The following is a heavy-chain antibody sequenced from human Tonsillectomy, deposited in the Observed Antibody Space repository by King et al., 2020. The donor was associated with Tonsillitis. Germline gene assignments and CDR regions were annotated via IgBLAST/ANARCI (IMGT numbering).Heavy chain of an antibody. J-gene: IGHJ4*02. D-gene: IGHD3-10*01. CDR1: GFSLSTSGVG. V-gene: IGHV2-5*02. CDR3: AHSWDRSTMVRGAPFLG. Sequence: TLKESGPTLVKPTQTLTLTCTFSGFSLSTSGVGVGWIRQPPGKALEWLALIYWDDDKRYSPSLKSRLTITKDTYKNQVVLTMTNMDPVDTATYYCAHSWDRSTMVRGAPFLGWGQGTLVTVSS. CDR2: IYWDDDK.